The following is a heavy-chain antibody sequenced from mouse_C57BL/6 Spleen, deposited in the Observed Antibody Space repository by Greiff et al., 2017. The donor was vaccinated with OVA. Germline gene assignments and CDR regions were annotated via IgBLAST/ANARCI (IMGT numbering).Heavy chain of an antibody. CDR2: IDPSDSYT. V-gene: IGHV1-69*01. D-gene: IGHD1-1*01. Sequence: VQLQQSGAELVMPGASVKLSCKASGYTFTSYWMHWVKQRPGQGLEWIGEIDPSDSYTNYNQKFKGKSTLTVDKSSSTAYMQRSSLTSEDAAVYYCASQYGSSFQDYAMDYWGQGTSVTVSS. J-gene: IGHJ4*01. CDR3: ASQYGSSFQDYAMDY. CDR1: GYTFTSYW.